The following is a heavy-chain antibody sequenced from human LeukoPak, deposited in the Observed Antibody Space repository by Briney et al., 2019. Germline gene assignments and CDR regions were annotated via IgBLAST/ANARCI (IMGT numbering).Heavy chain of an antibody. D-gene: IGHD3-9*01. CDR3: ARHGDDILSGLINWFDP. J-gene: IGHJ5*02. Sequence: ASVKVSCKASGYTFTSYGISWVRQAPGQGLEWMGWISAYNGNTNYAQKLQGRVTMTTDTSTSTAYMELRSLRSDDTAVYYCARHGDDILSGLINWFDPWGQGIRVTVSP. V-gene: IGHV1-18*01. CDR2: ISAYNGNT. CDR1: GYTFTSYG.